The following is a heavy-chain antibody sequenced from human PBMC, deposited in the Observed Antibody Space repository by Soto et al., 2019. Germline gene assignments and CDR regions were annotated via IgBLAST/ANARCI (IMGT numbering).Heavy chain of an antibody. CDR1: GFSFSSYA. Sequence: EVQLLESGGGLVQPGGSLRLSCAASGFSFSSYAMRWVRQAPGKGLEWVSSIPPSAANTFYADSVKGRFTISRDNSRNTLYLQMDSLRAEDTAMYYCTKRGGSGLDPDDYWGQGALVTVSS. CDR2: IPPSAANT. J-gene: IGHJ4*02. D-gene: IGHD3-22*01. CDR3: TKRGGSGLDPDDY. V-gene: IGHV3-23*01.